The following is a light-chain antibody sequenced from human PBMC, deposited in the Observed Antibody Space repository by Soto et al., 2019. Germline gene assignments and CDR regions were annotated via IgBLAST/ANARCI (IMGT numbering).Light chain of an antibody. Sequence: EIVLTQSPVTLSLSPGERATLSCRASQSVGSYFAWYQQKPGQAPRLLIYDASNRATGILARFSGSGSGTDFTLTISSLEPEDFAVYYCQQRSDWPSTFGGGTKVEIK. CDR1: QSVGSY. V-gene: IGKV3-11*01. J-gene: IGKJ4*01. CDR3: QQRSDWPST. CDR2: DAS.